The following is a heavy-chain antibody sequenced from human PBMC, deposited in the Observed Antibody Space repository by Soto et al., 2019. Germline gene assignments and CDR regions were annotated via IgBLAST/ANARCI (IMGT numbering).Heavy chain of an antibody. Sequence: GGSLRLSCAVSGFTFSRYGMHWVRQAPGKGLEWVSGISSDGSSISYADSVKGRFTISRDNAKNTLYLQMNSLRVEDTAVYYCARETGYSSGWRQDYWGQGTLVTVSS. D-gene: IGHD6-19*01. CDR3: ARETGYSSGWRQDY. CDR2: ISSDGSSI. J-gene: IGHJ4*02. V-gene: IGHV3-74*01. CDR1: GFTFSRYG.